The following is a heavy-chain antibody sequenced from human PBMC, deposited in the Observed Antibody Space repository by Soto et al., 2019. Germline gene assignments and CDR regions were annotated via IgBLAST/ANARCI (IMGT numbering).Heavy chain of an antibody. Sequence: GGALRLSCAASVFTFSSYGMHWVRQAPGKGLEWVAVISYDGSNKYYADSVKGRFTISRDNSKNTLYLQMNSLRAEDTAVYYCAKDIVVAVVAATLPWFDPWGQGTLVTVSS. CDR3: AKDIVVAVVAATLPWFDP. D-gene: IGHD2-15*01. CDR2: ISYDGSNK. V-gene: IGHV3-30*18. CDR1: VFTFSSYG. J-gene: IGHJ5*02.